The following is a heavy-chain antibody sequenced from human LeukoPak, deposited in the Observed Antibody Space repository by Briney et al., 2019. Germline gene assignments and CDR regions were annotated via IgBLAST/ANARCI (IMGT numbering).Heavy chain of an antibody. Sequence: GGSLRLSCTASEFTFGDYAMSWVRQAPGKGLEWVGFIRSKPYGGTTEYAASVKGRFTISRDDSKSIAYLQMNSLKTEDTAVYYCSRGQLWLRGEGSGLDYWGQGTLVTVSS. D-gene: IGHD5-18*01. CDR3: SRGQLWLRGEGSGLDY. CDR2: IRSKPYGGTT. V-gene: IGHV3-49*04. J-gene: IGHJ4*02. CDR1: EFTFGDYA.